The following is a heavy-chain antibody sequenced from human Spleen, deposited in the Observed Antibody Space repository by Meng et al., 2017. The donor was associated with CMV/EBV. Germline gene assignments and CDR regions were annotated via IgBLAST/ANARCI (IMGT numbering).Heavy chain of an antibody. Sequence: ASVKVSCKASGYNFTGYYMHWVRQAPGQGLEWMGWINPNRGGTNYAQKFQGRVTMTGDTSITTAYMELSRLRSDDMAVYYCARVKRYCTGGSCSSTGYYGMDVWGQGTTVTVSS. CDR2: INPNRGGT. J-gene: IGHJ6*02. CDR3: ARVKRYCTGGSCSSTGYYGMDV. CDR1: GYNFTGYY. V-gene: IGHV1-2*02. D-gene: IGHD2-15*01.